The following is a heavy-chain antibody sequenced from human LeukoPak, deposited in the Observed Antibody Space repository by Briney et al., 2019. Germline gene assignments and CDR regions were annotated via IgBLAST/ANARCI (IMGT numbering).Heavy chain of an antibody. CDR2: ISSSSSHI. V-gene: IGHV3-21*01. D-gene: IGHD6-19*01. J-gene: IGHJ4*02. Sequence: PGGSLRLSCAASGFTFSSYSMNWVRQAPGKGLEWVSSISSSSSHIYYADSVKGRFTISRDNAKNSLYLQMNSLRAEDTAVYYCARDLGYSSGPNYWGQGTRVTVSS. CDR1: GFTFSSYS. CDR3: ARDLGYSSGPNY.